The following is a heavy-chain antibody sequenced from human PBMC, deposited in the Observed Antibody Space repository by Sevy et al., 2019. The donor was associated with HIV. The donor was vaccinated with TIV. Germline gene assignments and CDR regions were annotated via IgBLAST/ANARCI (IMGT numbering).Heavy chain of an antibody. CDR1: GYTFTSYY. CDR3: ARDGTGFGYYYGSSGKTGEYYFDY. V-gene: IGHV1-46*01. J-gene: IGHJ4*02. CDR2: INPSGGST. D-gene: IGHD3-22*01. Sequence: ASVKVSCKASGYTFTSYYMHWVRQAPGQGLEWMGIINPSGGSTSYAQKFQGRVTMTRDTSTSTVYMELSSLRSEDTAVYYCARDGTGFGYYYGSSGKTGEYYFDYWGQGTLVTVSS.